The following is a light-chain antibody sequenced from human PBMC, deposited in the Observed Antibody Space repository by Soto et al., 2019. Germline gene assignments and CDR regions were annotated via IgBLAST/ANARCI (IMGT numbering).Light chain of an antibody. V-gene: IGKV1-5*03. CDR3: QHYNYYSEA. CDR2: KAS. J-gene: IGKJ1*01. Sequence: DIQMTQSPSTLSASVGDRVTITCRASQSISSWLAWYQQKPGKAPKLLIYKASSLESGVPSRFSGSGSGTEFTLTISSLQPDDFATYYRQHYNYYSEAFGQGTKVDIK. CDR1: QSISSW.